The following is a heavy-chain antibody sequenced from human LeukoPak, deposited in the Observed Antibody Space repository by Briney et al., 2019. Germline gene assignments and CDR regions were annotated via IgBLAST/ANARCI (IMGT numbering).Heavy chain of an antibody. J-gene: IGHJ6*02. V-gene: IGHV4-59*08. D-gene: IGHD5-12*01. CDR1: GGSISSYY. CDR2: IYYSGST. Sequence: SETLSLTCTVSGGSISSYYWSWIRQPPGKGLEWIGYIYYSGSTNYNPSLKSRVTISVDTSKNQFSLKLSSVTAADTAVYYCARRPSNVDIVATTPYGMDVWGQGITVTVSS. CDR3: ARRPSNVDIVATTPYGMDV.